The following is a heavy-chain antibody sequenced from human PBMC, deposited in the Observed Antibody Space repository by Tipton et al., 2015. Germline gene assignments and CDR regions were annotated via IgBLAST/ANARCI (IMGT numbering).Heavy chain of an antibody. V-gene: IGHV3-74*01. CDR2: TNTDGSGA. Sequence: SLRLSCAASGFTFSSYWMHWVRQAPGKGLVWVSRTNTDGSGATYADSVKGRFTISRDNAKNTLYLQINSLRAEDTAVYYCVRDKEDYYESGGYFARAWAFDYWGQGALVIVSS. J-gene: IGHJ4*02. CDR1: GFTFSSYW. D-gene: IGHD3-22*01. CDR3: VRDKEDYYESGGYFARAWAFDY.